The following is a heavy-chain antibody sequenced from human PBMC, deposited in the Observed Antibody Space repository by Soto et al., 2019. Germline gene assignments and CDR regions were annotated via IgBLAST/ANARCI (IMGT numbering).Heavy chain of an antibody. D-gene: IGHD3-3*01. Sequence: QVHLQQWGAGLLKPSETLSLTCAVYGGSVNGYYWNWIRQPPGKGLEWIGEINHTGGTHYNPSLKSRVTMSVDTSKNQFALRLSSVTAADTAIYYCATRITVFGMLIPPFDPWGQGTQVTVSS. CDR1: GGSVNGYY. CDR2: INHTGGT. CDR3: ATRITVFGMLIPPFDP. J-gene: IGHJ5*02. V-gene: IGHV4-34*02.